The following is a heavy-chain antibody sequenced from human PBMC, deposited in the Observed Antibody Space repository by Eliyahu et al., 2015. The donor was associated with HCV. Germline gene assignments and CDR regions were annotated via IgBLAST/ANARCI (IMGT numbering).Heavy chain of an antibody. D-gene: IGHD3-16*02. V-gene: IGHV3-21*01. CDR3: ARVIYDYVWGSYRYPDY. CDR1: GFTFSXYS. CDR2: ISSSSSYI. Sequence: EVQLVESGGGLVKPGGSLRLSCAASGFTFSXYSMNWVRQAPGKGLEGVSSISSSSSYIYYADSVKGRFTISRDNAKNSLYLQMNSLRAEDTAVYYCARVIYDYVWGSYRYPDYWGQGTLVTVSS. J-gene: IGHJ4*02.